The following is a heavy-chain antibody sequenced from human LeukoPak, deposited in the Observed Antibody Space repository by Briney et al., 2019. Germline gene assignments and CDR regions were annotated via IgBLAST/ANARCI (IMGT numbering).Heavy chain of an antibody. V-gene: IGHV4-39*01. CDR2: IYYSGSA. CDR1: GGSISSSSYY. CDR3: ARQLGYCSSTSCYADKVDY. Sequence: SETLSLTCTVSGGSISSSSYYWGWIRQPPGKGLEWIGSIYYSGSAYYNPSLKSRVTISVDTSKNQFSLKLSSVTAADTAVYYCARQLGYCSSTSCYADKVDYWGQGTLVTVSS. D-gene: IGHD2-2*01. J-gene: IGHJ4*02.